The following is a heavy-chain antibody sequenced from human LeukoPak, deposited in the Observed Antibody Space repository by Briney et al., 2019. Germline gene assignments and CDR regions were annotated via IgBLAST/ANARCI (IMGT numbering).Heavy chain of an antibody. CDR1: GYSFTGYY. CDR2: INPNSGGT. CDR3: SVRIATAGQSDY. D-gene: IGHD6-13*01. Sequence: ASVTVSCKPSGYSFTGYYMYWVRQAPGQGLELMGWINPNSGGTNYAQKFQGRVTMTRDTSISTAYMELSRLRSDDTAVYYCSVRIATAGQSDYWGQGTLVAVSS. J-gene: IGHJ4*02. V-gene: IGHV1-2*02.